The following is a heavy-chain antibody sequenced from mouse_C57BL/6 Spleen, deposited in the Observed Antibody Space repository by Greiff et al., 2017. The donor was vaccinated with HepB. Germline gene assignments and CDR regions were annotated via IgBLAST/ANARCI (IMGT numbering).Heavy chain of an antibody. J-gene: IGHJ3*01. D-gene: IGHD2-4*01. Sequence: VQLQQSGPELVKPGASVKISCKASGYAFSSSWMNWVKQRPGKGLEWIGRIYPGDGDTNYNGKFKGKATLTADKSSSTAYMQLSSLTSEDSAVYLCASVDEYDVPPLFAYWGQGTLVTVPA. CDR1: GYAFSSSW. CDR2: IYPGDGDT. CDR3: ASVDEYDVPPLFAY. V-gene: IGHV1-82*01.